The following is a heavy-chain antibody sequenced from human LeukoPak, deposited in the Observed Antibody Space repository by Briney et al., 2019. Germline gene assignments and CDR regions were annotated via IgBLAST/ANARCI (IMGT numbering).Heavy chain of an antibody. CDR2: SYSEEWVAISYSGGTS. V-gene: IGHV3-53*01. CDR3: AREGYGDYADAFDI. J-gene: IGHJ3*02. CDR1: GFTVSTDH. Sequence: PGGSLRLSCAASGFTVSTDHMSWVRQAPGKGLEWVAISYSEEWVAISYSGGTSQYAESVKGRFTISRDNAKNSLYLQMNSLRDEDTAVYYCAREGYGDYADAFDIWGQGTMVTVSS. D-gene: IGHD4-17*01.